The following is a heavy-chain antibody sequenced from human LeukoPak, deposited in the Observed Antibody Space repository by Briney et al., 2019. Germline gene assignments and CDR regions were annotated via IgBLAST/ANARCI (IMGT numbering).Heavy chain of an antibody. V-gene: IGHV3-30-3*01. CDR2: ISYDGSNK. J-gene: IGHJ4*02. CDR1: GFSFSSYW. D-gene: IGHD6-19*01. Sequence: GGSLRLSCAASGFSFSSYWMHWVRQAPGKGLEWVAVISYDGSNKYYADSVKGRFTISRDNSKNTVELQMTSLRAEDTAVYYCARATVHYGSDLYHFDYWGQGSLVTVSS. CDR3: ARATVHYGSDLYHFDY.